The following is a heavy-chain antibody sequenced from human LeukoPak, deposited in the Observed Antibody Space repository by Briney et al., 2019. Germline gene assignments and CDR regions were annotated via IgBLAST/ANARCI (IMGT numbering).Heavy chain of an antibody. J-gene: IGHJ4*02. D-gene: IGHD3-22*01. CDR3: ARDCPRYYYDSSGYSDY. V-gene: IGHV3-7*01. CDR2: IKQDGSEK. CDR1: GFTFSSYW. Sequence: GGSLRLSCAASGFTFSSYWMSWVRQAPGKGLEWVANIKQDGSEKYYVDSVKGRFTISRDNAKNSLYLQMNSLRAEDTAVYYCARDCPRYYYDSSGYSDYWGQGTLVTVSS.